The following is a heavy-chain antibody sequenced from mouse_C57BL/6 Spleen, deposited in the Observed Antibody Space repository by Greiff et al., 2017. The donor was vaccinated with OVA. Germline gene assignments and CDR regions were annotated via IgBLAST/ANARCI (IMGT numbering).Heavy chain of an antibody. D-gene: IGHD4-1*01. CDR1: GYTFTSYW. CDR2: IDPSDSYT. CDR3: ARKEELGRRCYAMDY. J-gene: IGHJ4*01. Sequence: QVQLQQPGAELVMPGASVKLSCKASGYTFTSYWMHWVKQRPGQGLEWIGEIDPSDSYTNYNQKFKGKSTLPVDKSSRTAYMQLSSLTSADSAVYDCARKEELGRRCYAMDYWGQGTSVTVSS. V-gene: IGHV1-69*01.